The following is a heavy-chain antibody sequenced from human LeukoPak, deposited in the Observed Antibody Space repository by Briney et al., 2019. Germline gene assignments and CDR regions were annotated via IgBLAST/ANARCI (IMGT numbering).Heavy chain of an antibody. CDR1: GFTFSSYA. CDR3: AKDHPLYTVGAIHAFDI. D-gene: IGHD1-26*01. CDR2: ISGSGGST. V-gene: IGHV3-23*01. J-gene: IGHJ3*02. Sequence: PGGSLRLSCAASGFTFSSYAMSWVRQAPGKGLEWVSAISGSGGSTYYADSVKGRFTISRDNSKNTLYLQMNSLRAEDTAVYYCAKDHPLYTVGAIHAFDIWGQGTMVTVSS.